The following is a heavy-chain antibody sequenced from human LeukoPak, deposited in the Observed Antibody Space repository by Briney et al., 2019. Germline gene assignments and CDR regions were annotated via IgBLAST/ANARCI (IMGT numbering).Heavy chain of an antibody. Sequence: GGALRLTCAACGFTFSSYEINWLRPAPGKGQEWVSYISSTVSAIFSADSVKGRFTISRDNAKDSLFLQMNSLRAEYTAFYYCASKVGFDDWGQGTLVTVSS. V-gene: IGHV3-48*03. CDR1: GFTFSSYE. CDR3: ASKVGFDD. CDR2: ISSTVSAI. J-gene: IGHJ4*02.